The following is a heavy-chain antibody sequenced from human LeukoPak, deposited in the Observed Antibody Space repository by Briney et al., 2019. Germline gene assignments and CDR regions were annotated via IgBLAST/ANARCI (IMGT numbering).Heavy chain of an antibody. CDR2: IFHTGRT. CDR1: GYSIGRDYY. V-gene: IGHV4-38-2*02. J-gene: IGHJ5*02. D-gene: IGHD5-12*01. Sequence: SETLSLTCKVSGYSIGRDYYWAWIRQPPGKGLEWIGSIFHTGRTVYNPSYESRLTISMDTSKNEFFLRLSSVTAADTAVYFCARDGGYPTTDEGFGPWGLGTLVTVSS. CDR3: ARDGGYPTTDEGFGP.